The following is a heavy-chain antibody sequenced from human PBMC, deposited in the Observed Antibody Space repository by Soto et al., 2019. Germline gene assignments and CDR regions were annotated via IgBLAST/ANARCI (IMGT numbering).Heavy chain of an antibody. CDR1: GYTFTAYY. Sequence: ASVKVSCKSSGYTFTAYYIHWVRQAPGHGLEWMGMIYPSGGSTTFAQQFQGRVSITTDTSTSTVNMEMSSLRSDDTAVYYCARGRWHLGYYYYGMDVWGQGTTVTVSS. V-gene: IGHV1-46*01. CDR3: ARGRWHLGYYYYGMDV. CDR2: IYPSGGST. J-gene: IGHJ6*02.